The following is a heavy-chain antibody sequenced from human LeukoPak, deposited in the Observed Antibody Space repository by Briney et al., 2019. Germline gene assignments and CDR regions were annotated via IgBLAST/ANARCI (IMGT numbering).Heavy chain of an antibody. D-gene: IGHD6-19*01. V-gene: IGHV3-74*03. CDR1: GFIFSSYW. CDR3: TRQWHTPSDY. CDR2: INGDGTST. Sequence: PGGSLRLSCAACGFIFSSYWMHWLGQKPGEEPLWLSRINGDGTSTAYAHSVQGRFIISRDNAKNTLYLQINSLRFDDTGVYYCTRQWHTPSDYWRLGTVVTVSS. J-gene: IGHJ4*02.